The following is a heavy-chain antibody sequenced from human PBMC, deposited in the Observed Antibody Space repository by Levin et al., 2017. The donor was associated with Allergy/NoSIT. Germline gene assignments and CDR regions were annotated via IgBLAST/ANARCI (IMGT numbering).Heavy chain of an antibody. V-gene: IGHV3-72*01. Sequence: PGGSLRLSCAASGFTFSDHFMEWVRQAPGQGLEWVGRIRKKPNSYSTTYAASVKGRFIISRADSKNSVYLQMNSLKTEDTAVYYCARVLDYYDSSGYSVDAFDIWGQGTMVTVSS. D-gene: IGHD3-22*01. CDR2: IRKKPNSYST. CDR3: ARVLDYYDSSGYSVDAFDI. CDR1: GFTFSDHF. J-gene: IGHJ3*02.